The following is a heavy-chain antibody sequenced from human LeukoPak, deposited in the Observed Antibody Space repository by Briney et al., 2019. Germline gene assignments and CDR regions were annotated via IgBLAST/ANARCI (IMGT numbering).Heavy chain of an antibody. CDR1: GFTVSSNY. V-gene: IGHV3-66*01. J-gene: IGHJ3*02. CDR2: IYSGGST. CDR3: AREPWELRRGDAFDI. Sequence: GGSLILSWAASGFTVSSNYMSWVRQAPGKGLEWVSVIYSGGSTYYADSVKGRFTISRDNSKNTLYLQMNSLRAEDTAVYYCAREPWELRRGDAFDIWGQGTMVTVSS. D-gene: IGHD1-26*01.